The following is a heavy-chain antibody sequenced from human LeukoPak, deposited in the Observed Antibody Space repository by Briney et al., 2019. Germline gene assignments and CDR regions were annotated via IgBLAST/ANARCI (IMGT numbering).Heavy chain of an antibody. CDR3: ARDLHGYDAFDI. Sequence: PGGSLRLSCAASGFTVSSNYMSWVRQAPGKGLEWVSVIYSGGSTYYADSVEGRFTISRDNSKNTLYLQMNSLRAEDTAVYYCARDLHGYDAFDIWGQGTMVTVSS. CDR2: IYSGGST. V-gene: IGHV3-66*02. J-gene: IGHJ3*02. D-gene: IGHD3-22*01. CDR1: GFTVSSNY.